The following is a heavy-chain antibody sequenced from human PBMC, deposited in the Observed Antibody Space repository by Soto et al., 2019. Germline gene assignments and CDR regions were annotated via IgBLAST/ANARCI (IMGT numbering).Heavy chain of an antibody. Sequence: SLRLSCASSGFTFASYNMLSVRQAPGQGLEWVASISHHSDYIYHADSVKGRFTVSRDNAKNSLFLEMTILRDEDTAVYYCARDLDYGDPFEAFDIWGQVTMVTVSS. D-gene: IGHD4-17*01. CDR1: GFTFASYN. CDR3: ARDLDYGDPFEAFDI. V-gene: IGHV3-21*04. CDR2: ISHHSDYI. J-gene: IGHJ3*02.